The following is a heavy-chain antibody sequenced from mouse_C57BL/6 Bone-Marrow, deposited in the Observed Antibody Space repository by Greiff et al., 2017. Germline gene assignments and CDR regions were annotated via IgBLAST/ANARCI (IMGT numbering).Heavy chain of an antibody. CDR3: ATTVVGSHGYFDG. CDR2: IYPGGGYT. D-gene: IGHD1-1*01. CDR1: GYTFTNYW. J-gene: IGHJ1*03. Sequence: QVQLQQSGAELVRPGTSVKMSCKASGYTFTNYWIGWAKQRPGHGLEWIGDIYPGGGYTNYNEKFKGKATLTADKSSSTAYMQFSSLTSEDSAIYYCATTVVGSHGYFDGWGTGTTVTVSS. V-gene: IGHV1-63*01.